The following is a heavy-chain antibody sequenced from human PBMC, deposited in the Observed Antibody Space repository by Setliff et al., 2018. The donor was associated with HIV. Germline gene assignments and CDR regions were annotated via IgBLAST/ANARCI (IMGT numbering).Heavy chain of an antibody. Sequence: SETLSLTCTVSGGSISSSSYYWGWIRQPPGKGLEWIGSLYYSGSTYYNPSLKSRVTISVDTSQTHFSLRLRSVTASDSAVYYCAGYRSKLDWFAPWGQGALGTVSS. CDR2: LYYSGST. J-gene: IGHJ5*02. CDR3: AGYRSKLDWFAP. D-gene: IGHD1-26*01. CDR1: GGSISSSSYY. V-gene: IGHV4-39*02.